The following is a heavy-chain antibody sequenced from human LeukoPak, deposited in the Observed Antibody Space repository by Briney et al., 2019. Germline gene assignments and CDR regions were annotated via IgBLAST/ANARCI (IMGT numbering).Heavy chain of an antibody. CDR1: GFTFSSYS. J-gene: IGHJ4*02. CDR3: ARDPTEMTTVTIDY. CDR2: ISSSSSTI. D-gene: IGHD4-17*01. V-gene: IGHV3-48*02. Sequence: GGSLRLSCAASGFTFSSYSMNWVRQAPGKGREWVSYISSSSSTIYYADSVKGRFTISRDNAKNSLYLQMNSLRDEDTAVYYCARDPTEMTTVTIDYWGQGTLVTVSS.